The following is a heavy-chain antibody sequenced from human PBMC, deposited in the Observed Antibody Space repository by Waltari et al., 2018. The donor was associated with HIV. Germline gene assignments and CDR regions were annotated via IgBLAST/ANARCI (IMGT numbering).Heavy chain of an antibody. CDR2: ISSSGSYI. D-gene: IGHD6-13*01. Sequence: EVQLVESGGGLVKPGGSLRLSCVVSGFTFRSYSMNWVRQAPGKGLEWFSSISSSGSYIYYADSLKGRFTISRDNAKNSLYLQMNSLRAEDTAVYYCARVWYSSSRGEPDYWGQGALVTVSS. V-gene: IGHV3-21*01. CDR3: ARVWYSSSRGEPDY. CDR1: GFTFRSYS. J-gene: IGHJ4*02.